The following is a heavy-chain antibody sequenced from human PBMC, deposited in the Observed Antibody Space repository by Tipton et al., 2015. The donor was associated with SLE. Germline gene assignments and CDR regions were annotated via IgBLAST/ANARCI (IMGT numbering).Heavy chain of an antibody. Sequence: TLSLTCTVSGGSISSYYWSWIRQPPGKGLEWIGYIYYSGSTNYNPSLKSRVTISVDTSKNQFSLKLSSVTAADTAVYYCARVGPYDSSGPYAFDIWGQGTMFPVSS. CDR3: ARVGPYDSSGPYAFDI. V-gene: IGHV4-59*01. D-gene: IGHD3-22*01. CDR2: IYYSGST. J-gene: IGHJ3*02. CDR1: GGSISSYY.